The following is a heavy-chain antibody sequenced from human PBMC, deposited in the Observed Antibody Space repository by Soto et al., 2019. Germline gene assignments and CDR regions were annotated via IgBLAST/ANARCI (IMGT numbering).Heavy chain of an antibody. CDR1: GGAISIGDYY. D-gene: IGHD3-22*01. CDR2: IFYSGST. Sequence: SETLSLTCTVSGGAISIGDYYWRWIRQPPGKGLEWIGYIFYSGSTYYNPSLKSRVHISIDTSKNQFSLKLSSVTAADTAVYYCARAFDDSSHYDGGLGYWGQGTLVTVSS. V-gene: IGHV4-30-4*01. J-gene: IGHJ4*02. CDR3: ARAFDDSSHYDGGLGY.